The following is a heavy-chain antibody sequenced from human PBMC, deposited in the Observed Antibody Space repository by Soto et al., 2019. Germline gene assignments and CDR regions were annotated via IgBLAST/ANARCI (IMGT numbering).Heavy chain of an antibody. CDR1: GGTFSRYA. CDR3: ARGQLSIAAHRRYYYCGMDV. D-gene: IGHD6-6*01. J-gene: IGHJ6*02. V-gene: IGHV1-69*13. Sequence: PVQVSCNASGGTFSRYAISWVRQAPGQGLEWMGGIIPIFGTANYAQKFQGRVTITADESTSTAYMELSSLRSEDTAVYYCARGQLSIAAHRRYYYCGMDVWGQGTTVTVAS. CDR2: IIPIFGTA.